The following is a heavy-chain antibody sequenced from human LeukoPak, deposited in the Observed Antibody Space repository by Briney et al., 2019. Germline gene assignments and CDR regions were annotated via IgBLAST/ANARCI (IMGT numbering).Heavy chain of an antibody. CDR1: GGSISSYY. V-gene: IGHV4-59*12. CDR3: ARVGITGTTFWLDP. J-gene: IGHJ5*02. CDR2: IYYSGST. Sequence: SETLSLTCTVSGGSISSYYWSWIRQPPGKGLEWIGYIYYSGSTYYNPSLKSRVTISVDTSKNQFSLKLSSVTAADTAVYYCARVGITGTTFWLDPWGQGTLVTVSS. D-gene: IGHD1-7*01.